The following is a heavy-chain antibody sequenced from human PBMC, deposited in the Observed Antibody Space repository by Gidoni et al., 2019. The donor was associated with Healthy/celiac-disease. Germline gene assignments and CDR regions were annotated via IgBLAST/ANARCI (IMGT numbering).Heavy chain of an antibody. V-gene: IGHV4-59*01. CDR3: ARGSWLKGSSWYSSYNWFDP. CDR2: IYYSGST. CDR1: GGSISSYY. Sequence: QVQLQESGPGLVKPSETLSLTCTVSGGSISSYYWSWIRQPPGKGLEWIGYIYYSGSTNYNPSLKSRVTISVDTSKNQFSLKLSSVTAADTAVYYCARGSWLKGSSWYSSYNWFDPWGQGTLVTVSS. D-gene: IGHD6-13*01. J-gene: IGHJ5*02.